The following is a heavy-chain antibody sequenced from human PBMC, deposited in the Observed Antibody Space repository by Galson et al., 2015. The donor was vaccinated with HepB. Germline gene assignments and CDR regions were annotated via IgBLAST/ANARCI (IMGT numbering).Heavy chain of an antibody. Sequence: SETLSLTCAVYGGSFSGYYWSWIRQPPGKGLEWIGEINHSGSTNYNPSLKSRVTISVDTSKNQFSLKLSSVTAADTAVYYCARRRNPRGNAFDIWGQGTMVTVSS. J-gene: IGHJ3*02. D-gene: IGHD3-16*01. CDR2: INHSGST. CDR1: GGSFSGYY. V-gene: IGHV4-34*01. CDR3: ARRRNPRGNAFDI.